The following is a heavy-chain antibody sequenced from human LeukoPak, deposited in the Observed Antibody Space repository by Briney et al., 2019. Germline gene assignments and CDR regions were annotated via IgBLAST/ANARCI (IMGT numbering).Heavy chain of an antibody. CDR2: INTDGSTT. D-gene: IGHD2-2*01. V-gene: IGHV3-74*01. Sequence: GGSLRLSCAASGFTFSTYWMHWVRQAPEKGLVWVSRINTDGSTTTYADSVKGRFTISRDSAKNTLYLQMNSLRAEDTAVYYCARIAPAHCSTTSCPYDYWGQGTLVTVSS. J-gene: IGHJ4*02. CDR1: GFTFSTYW. CDR3: ARIAPAHCSTTSCPYDY.